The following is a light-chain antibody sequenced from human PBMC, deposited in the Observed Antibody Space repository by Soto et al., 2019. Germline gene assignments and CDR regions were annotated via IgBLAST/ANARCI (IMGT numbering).Light chain of an antibody. CDR2: GAS. Sequence: EIVITQSPATLSVSQGERATLSCRASQSVSSNLAWYQQKPGQAPRLLIYGASTRAAGIPARFSGSGSGTDFTLTISSLEPEDFAVYYCQQRSNWPPITFGQGTRLEIK. V-gene: IGKV3D-15*01. J-gene: IGKJ5*01. CDR1: QSVSSN. CDR3: QQRSNWPPIT.